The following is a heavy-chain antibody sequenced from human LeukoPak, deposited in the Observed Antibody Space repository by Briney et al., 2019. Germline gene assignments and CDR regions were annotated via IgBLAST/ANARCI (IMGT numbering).Heavy chain of an antibody. V-gene: IGHV3-23*01. J-gene: IGHJ4*02. CDR3: AKDSLVATSHFDS. D-gene: IGHD5-12*01. CDR1: GFTFSSYG. Sequence: GGSLRLSCAASGFTFSSYGMSWVRQAPGKGLEWVSAITASGAATYIADSVTGRFVISRDNSKNTLYLQMNSLRAEDTAVYFCAKDSLVATSHFDSWGRGTLVTVSS. CDR2: ITASGAAT.